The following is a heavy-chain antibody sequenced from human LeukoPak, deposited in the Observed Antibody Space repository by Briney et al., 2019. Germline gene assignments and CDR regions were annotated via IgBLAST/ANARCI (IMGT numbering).Heavy chain of an antibody. CDR2: ISYDGSNK. CDR1: GFTFSSYA. V-gene: IGHV3-30*04. D-gene: IGHD3-22*01. Sequence: GGSLRLSCAASGFTFSSYAMHWVRQAPGKGLEWVAVISYDGSNKYYADSVKGRFTISRDNSKNTLYLQMNSLRAEDTAVYYWARRNHYDRKEFNYWGRGPWVTVPS. J-gene: IGHJ4*02. CDR3: ARRNHYDRKEFNY.